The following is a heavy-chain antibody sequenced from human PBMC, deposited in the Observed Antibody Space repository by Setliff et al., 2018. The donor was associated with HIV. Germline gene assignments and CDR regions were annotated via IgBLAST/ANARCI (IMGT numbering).Heavy chain of an antibody. CDR1: GGSVGSSSYY. J-gene: IGHJ3*01. V-gene: IGHV4-39*07. D-gene: IGHD2-2*01. CDR3: ARDDSIVLVPAIMRGDGFDF. CDR2: IYYTGNT. Sequence: PSETLSLTCTVSGGSVGSSSYYWACIRQPPGKGLEWIGSIYYTGNTKYNPSLESRVTFSIDTSENQFSLRLASVTAADTAIYYCARDDSIVLVPAIMRGDGFDFWGQGRMVTVS.